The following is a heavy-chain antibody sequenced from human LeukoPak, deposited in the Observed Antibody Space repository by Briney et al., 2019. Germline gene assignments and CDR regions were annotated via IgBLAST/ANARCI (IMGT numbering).Heavy chain of an antibody. V-gene: IGHV3-21*01. CDR3: ARDWGVPRATMDY. J-gene: IGHJ4*02. CDR2: ISSSGSYI. Sequence: GGSLRLSCAPSGFTFNSYSMNWVRQAPGKGLEWVSSISSSGSYIYYADSVKGRFTISRDNAKNSLYLQMNSLRAEDTAVYYCARDWGVPRATMDYWGQGTLVTVSS. D-gene: IGHD1-26*01. CDR1: GFTFNSYS.